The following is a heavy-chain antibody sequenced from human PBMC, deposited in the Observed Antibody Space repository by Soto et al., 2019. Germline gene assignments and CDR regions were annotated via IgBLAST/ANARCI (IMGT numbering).Heavy chain of an antibody. D-gene: IGHD4-17*01. CDR3: ARDKGIESTVTTFPGFDP. CDR1: GFTFSSYA. J-gene: IGHJ5*02. CDR2: ISYDGSNK. V-gene: IGHV3-30-3*01. Sequence: QVQLVESGGGVVQPGRSLRLSCAASGFTFSSYAMHWVRQAPGKGLEWVAVISYDGSNKYYADSVKGRFTISRDNSKNTLYPQMNSLRAEDTAVYYCARDKGIESTVTTFPGFDPWGQGTLVTVSS.